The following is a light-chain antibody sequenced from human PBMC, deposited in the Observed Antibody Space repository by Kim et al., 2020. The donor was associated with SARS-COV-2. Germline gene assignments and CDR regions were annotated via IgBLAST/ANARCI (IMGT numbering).Light chain of an antibody. Sequence: AATGDRVTITCRASQGISSYLAWYQQKPGKAPKLLIYAASTLQSGVPSRFSGSGSGTDFTLTISCLQSEDFATYYCQQYYSYPRTFGQGTKVDIK. CDR2: AAS. J-gene: IGKJ1*01. CDR1: QGISSY. V-gene: IGKV1-8*01. CDR3: QQYYSYPRT.